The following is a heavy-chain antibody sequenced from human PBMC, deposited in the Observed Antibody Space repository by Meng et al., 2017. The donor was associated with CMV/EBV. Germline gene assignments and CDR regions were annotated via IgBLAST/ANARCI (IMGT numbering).Heavy chain of an antibody. CDR3: AYYDILTGLRN. D-gene: IGHD3-9*01. CDR1: GGSFSGYY. V-gene: IGHV4-34*01. CDR2: INHSGST. Sequence: SETLSLTCAVYGGSFSGYYWSWIRQPPGKGLEWIGEINHSGSTNYNPSLKSRVTISVDTSKNQFSLKLSSVTAADTAVYYRAYYDILTGLRNWGQGTLVTVSS. J-gene: IGHJ4*02.